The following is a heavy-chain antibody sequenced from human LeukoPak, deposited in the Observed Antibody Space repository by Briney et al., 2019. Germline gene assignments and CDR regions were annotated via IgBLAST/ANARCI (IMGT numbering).Heavy chain of an antibody. CDR3: ARNVQNDYDFWSGYYPHPDAFDI. J-gene: IGHJ3*02. Sequence: ETLSLTCTVSGGSISSYYWSWIRQPPGKGLEWIGYIYYSGSTNYNPSLKSRVTISVDTSKNQFSLKLSSVTAADTAVYYCARNVQNDYDFWSGYYPHPDAFDIWGQGTMVTVSS. D-gene: IGHD3-3*01. CDR1: GGSISSYY. V-gene: IGHV4-59*01. CDR2: IYYSGST.